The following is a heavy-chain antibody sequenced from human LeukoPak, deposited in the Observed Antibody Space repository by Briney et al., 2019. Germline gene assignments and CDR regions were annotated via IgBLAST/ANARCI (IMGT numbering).Heavy chain of an antibody. D-gene: IGHD4-17*01. CDR2: ISSSSTTI. V-gene: IGHV3-48*01. CDR3: ARDLTRVTTPGY. CDR1: GFTFSSYS. Sequence: GGSLSLSCAASGFTFSSYSMNWIRQAPGKGLEWISYISSSSTTISYADSVKGRFTISRDNAKNSLFLQMNSLRAEDTALYYCARDLTRVTTPGYRGQRTLVTVSS. J-gene: IGHJ4*02.